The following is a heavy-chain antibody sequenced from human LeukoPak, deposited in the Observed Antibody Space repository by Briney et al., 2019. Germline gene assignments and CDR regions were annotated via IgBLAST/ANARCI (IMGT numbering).Heavy chain of an antibody. J-gene: IGHJ6*03. D-gene: IGHD4-11*01. CDR1: GLTFRSYW. CDR3: ARDPSVTYYYYMDV. Sequence: GGSLRLSCAVSGLTFRSYWMSWVRQAPGKGLEWVANIKQDGSEKYYVDSVKGRFTISRDNAKNSLYLQMNSLRAEDTAVYYCARDPSVTYYYYMDVWGKGTTVTVSS. CDR2: IKQDGSEK. V-gene: IGHV3-7*01.